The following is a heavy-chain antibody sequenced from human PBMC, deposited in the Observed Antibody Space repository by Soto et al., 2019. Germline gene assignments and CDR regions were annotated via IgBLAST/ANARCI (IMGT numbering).Heavy chain of an antibody. J-gene: IGHJ6*02. CDR1: GASISTYY. V-gene: IGHV4-59*04. Sequence: SETLSLTCSVSGASISTYYWGWIRQPPGKGLEYIGNIYYSRSTYYKPSLKSRVTISVDTSKNQFSLRLSSVTAADTAVYYCAGLNTFQRDWENYHYYDLDVWGHGTTVTVSS. D-gene: IGHD3-9*01. CDR2: IYYSRST. CDR3: AGLNTFQRDWENYHYYDLDV.